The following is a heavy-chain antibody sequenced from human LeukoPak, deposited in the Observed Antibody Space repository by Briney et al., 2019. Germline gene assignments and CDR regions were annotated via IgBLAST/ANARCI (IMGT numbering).Heavy chain of an antibody. J-gene: IGHJ3*02. D-gene: IGHD3-3*01. CDR1: GGSISSSSYY. Sequence: SETLSLTCTVSGGSISSSSYYWGWIRQPPGKGLEWIGSIYYSGSTYYNPSLKSRVTISVDTSKNQFSLKLSSVTAADTAVYYCARPGSRQEWLPHGAFDIWGQGTMVTVSS. CDR2: IYYSGST. V-gene: IGHV4-39*07. CDR3: ARPGSRQEWLPHGAFDI.